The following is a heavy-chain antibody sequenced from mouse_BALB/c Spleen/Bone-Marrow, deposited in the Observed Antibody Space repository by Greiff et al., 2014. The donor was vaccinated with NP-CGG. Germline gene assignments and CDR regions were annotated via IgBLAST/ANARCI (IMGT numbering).Heavy chain of an antibody. Sequence: EVKLVESGAELVKPGASVKLSCTASGFNIKDTYMHWVKQRPEQGLEWIGRIDPANGNTKYAPTFQGKATITADTSSNTAYLQLSSLTSEDTAVYYCASSGNYEGGAMDYWGQGISVTVSS. CDR3: ASSGNYEGGAMDY. J-gene: IGHJ4*01. D-gene: IGHD2-1*01. CDR2: IDPANGNT. V-gene: IGHV14-3*02. CDR1: GFNIKDTY.